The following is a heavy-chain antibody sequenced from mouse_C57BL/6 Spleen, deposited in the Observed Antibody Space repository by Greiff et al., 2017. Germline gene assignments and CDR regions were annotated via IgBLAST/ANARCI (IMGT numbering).Heavy chain of an antibody. CDR1: GFTFSSYA. D-gene: IGHD2-3*01. V-gene: IGHV5-4*01. J-gene: IGHJ3*01. CDR3: AREGLLEGAWFAY. CDR2: ISDGGSYT. Sequence: EVKLVESGGGLVKPGGSLKLSCAASGFTFSSYAMSWVRQTPEKRLEWVATISDGGSYTYYPDNVKGRFTISRDNAKNNLYLQMSHLKSEDTAMYYCAREGLLEGAWFAYWGQGNLVTVSA.